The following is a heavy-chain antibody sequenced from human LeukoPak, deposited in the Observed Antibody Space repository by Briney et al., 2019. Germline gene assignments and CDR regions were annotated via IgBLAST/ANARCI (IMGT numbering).Heavy chain of an antibody. CDR2: IYYSGST. CDR1: GGSISSSSYY. CDR3: ARGSLWSGYSYFDY. Sequence: SETLSLTCTVSGGSISSSSYYWGWIRQPPGKGLEWIGSIYYSGSTNYNPSLKSRVTISVDTSKNQFSLKLSSVTAADTAVYYCARGSLWSGYSYFDYWGQGTLVTVSS. D-gene: IGHD3-3*01. V-gene: IGHV4-39*07. J-gene: IGHJ4*02.